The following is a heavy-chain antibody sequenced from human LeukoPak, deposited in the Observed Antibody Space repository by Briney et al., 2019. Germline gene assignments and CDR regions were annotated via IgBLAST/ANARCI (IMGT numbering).Heavy chain of an antibody. D-gene: IGHD3-10*01. J-gene: IGHJ6*02. CDR3: ARERSYYDRFYYYYYGMDV. Sequence: GGSLRLSCEASGFTFMSYEMNWVRQLPGKGLEWGSYIDTSGDTKYYADSVRGRFTISRDNAKNLLYLQMNNLRAEDTAVYYCARERSYYDRFYYYYYGMDVWGQGTTVTVSS. CDR2: IDTSGDTK. V-gene: IGHV3-48*03. CDR1: GFTFMSYE.